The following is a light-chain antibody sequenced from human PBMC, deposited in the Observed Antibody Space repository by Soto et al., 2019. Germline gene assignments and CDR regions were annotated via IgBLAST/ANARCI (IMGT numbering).Light chain of an antibody. CDR1: QSINYY. J-gene: IGKJ2*01. Sequence: DIQMTQSPSSLSASIVDRVIITCRASQSINYYLNWYQQQPGKAPKLLVSTAASLRSGVPSRFSGSASGTDFAITISSLQPEDFATYYCQQSFTTPYTFGQGTKLEI. CDR2: TAA. V-gene: IGKV1-39*01. CDR3: QQSFTTPYT.